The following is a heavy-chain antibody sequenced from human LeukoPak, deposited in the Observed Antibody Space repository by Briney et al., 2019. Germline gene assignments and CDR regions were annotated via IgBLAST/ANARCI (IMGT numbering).Heavy chain of an antibody. Sequence: GGSLRLSCAAPGLITDDYAIHWVRQAPGKGLEWVSLISGDGGSTFYADSVRGRFTISRDNSKNSLSLQMSSLRSEDTALYFCVRESERSGWFDYWGQGTLVSVSS. CDR2: ISGDGGST. CDR3: VRESERSGWFDY. D-gene: IGHD1-26*01. CDR1: GLITDDYA. J-gene: IGHJ5*01. V-gene: IGHV3-43*02.